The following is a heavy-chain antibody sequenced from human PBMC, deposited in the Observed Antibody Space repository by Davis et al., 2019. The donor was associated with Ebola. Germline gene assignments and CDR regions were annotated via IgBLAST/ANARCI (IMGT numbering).Heavy chain of an antibody. CDR2: VYPTDSDT. CDR1: GYTFTNYW. D-gene: IGHD5-18*01. J-gene: IGHJ4*02. V-gene: IGHV5-51*01. CDR3: ARGTALARNFDY. Sequence: GESLKISCQASGYTFTNYWIGWVRQMPGKGLEWMGIVYPTDSDTKYSPSFQGLVTISADKSISTAYLQWSSLKASDSALYYCARGTALARNFDYWGQGTLVTVSS.